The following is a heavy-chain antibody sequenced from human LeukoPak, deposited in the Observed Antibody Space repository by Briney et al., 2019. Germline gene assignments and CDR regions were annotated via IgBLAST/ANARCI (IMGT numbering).Heavy chain of an antibody. V-gene: IGHV3-7*01. D-gene: IGHD3-22*01. J-gene: IGHJ2*01. CDR1: GFTLSKYW. CDR3: ARDQGSMIVVRTTNGYFDL. Sequence: GGSLRLSCAASGFTLSKYWMSWVRQAPGKGLEGVANINQDGSEIYYVDSVKGRFTISRDNAKNSLYLQINSLRAEDPAVYYCARDQGSMIVVRTTNGYFDLWGRGTLVTVSS. CDR2: INQDGSEI.